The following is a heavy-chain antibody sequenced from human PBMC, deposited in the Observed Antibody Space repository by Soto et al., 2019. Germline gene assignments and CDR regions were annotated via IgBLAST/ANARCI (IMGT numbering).Heavy chain of an antibody. CDR2: ISGDGTTT. J-gene: IGHJ4*02. D-gene: IGHD2-8*01. CDR1: GFSIRKYW. Sequence: EVQLVESGGGLVQPGEALRLACAASGFSIRKYWMHWVRQAPGKGPVWVSYISGDGTTTDYAGSVKGRFTISRDNAKNTLVLQMDSLRVEDTAIYFCAIQDCTNDVCLDAAVTVGGALEYWGRGAQVTGSS. CDR3: AIQDCTNDVCLDAAVTVGGALEY. V-gene: IGHV3-74*01.